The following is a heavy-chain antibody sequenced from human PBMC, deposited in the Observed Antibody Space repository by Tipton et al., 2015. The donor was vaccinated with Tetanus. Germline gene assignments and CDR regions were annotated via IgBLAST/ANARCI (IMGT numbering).Heavy chain of an antibody. CDR3: ARETGVYVTDAFDI. CDR2: IDPNSGDT. D-gene: IGHD5/OR15-5a*01. Sequence: QMQLVQSGAELKKPGASVKVSCKAFGYTFTAQYMYWVRQAPGQGLEWMGWIDPNSGDTKYAQKFQGRVTMTRDTSISTIHMELSRLKSDDTAVYYCARETGVYVTDAFDIWGQGTMVAVSS. V-gene: IGHV1-2*02. CDR1: GYTFTAQY. J-gene: IGHJ3*02.